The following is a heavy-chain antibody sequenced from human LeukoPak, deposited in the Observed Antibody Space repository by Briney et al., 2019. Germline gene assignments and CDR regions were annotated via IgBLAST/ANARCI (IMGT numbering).Heavy chain of an antibody. CDR2: IYYSGST. CDR1: GGSISSYY. CDR3: ARDASNWFDP. Sequence: SETLSLTCTVSGGSISSYYWSWIRQPPGKGLEWIGYIYYSGSTYYNPSLKSRVTISVDTSKNQFSLKLSSVTAADTAVYYCARDASNWFDPWGQGTLVTVSS. V-gene: IGHV4-59*12. J-gene: IGHJ5*02.